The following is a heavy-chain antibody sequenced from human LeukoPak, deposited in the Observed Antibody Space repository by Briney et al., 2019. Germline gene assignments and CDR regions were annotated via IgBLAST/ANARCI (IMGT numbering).Heavy chain of an antibody. D-gene: IGHD6-6*01. Sequence: GGSLRLSCAASGFNFSDYYMSWIRQAPGEGLEGVLYISSSGSTIYYADFVKGRFTISRDNAKNSLYLQMNSLRAEDTAVYYCARTQGSIAARYFDYWGQGTLVTVSS. J-gene: IGHJ4*02. CDR1: GFNFSDYY. CDR2: ISSSGSTI. V-gene: IGHV3-11*01. CDR3: ARTQGSIAARYFDY.